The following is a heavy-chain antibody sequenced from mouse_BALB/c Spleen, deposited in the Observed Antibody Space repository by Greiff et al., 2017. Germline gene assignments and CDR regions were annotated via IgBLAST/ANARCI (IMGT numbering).Heavy chain of an antibody. CDR3: ARDYCRYDGRVTAY. V-gene: IGHV14-1*02. J-gene: IGHJ3*01. D-gene: IGHD2-14*01. CDR2: IDPENGNT. Sequence: EVQLQQSGAELVRPGALVKLSCKASGFNIKDYYMHWVKQRPEQGLEWIGWIDPENGNTIYDPKFQGKASITADTSSNTAYLQLSSLTSEDTAVYYCARDYCRYDGRVTAYWGQGTLVTVSA. CDR1: GFNIKDYY.